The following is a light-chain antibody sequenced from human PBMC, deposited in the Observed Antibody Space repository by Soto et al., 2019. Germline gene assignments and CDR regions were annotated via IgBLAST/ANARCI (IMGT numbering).Light chain of an antibody. CDR3: AAWDDSLSGVV. CDR1: SSNIGSTF. J-gene: IGLJ2*01. Sequence: QSVLTQPPSASGTPGQRVTISWSGSSSNIGSTFVYWYQQLPGTAPTLLIYRDDQRPSGVADRFFGSKSGTSASLAITGLRSEDEADYYCAAWDDSLSGVVIGGGTQLTVL. CDR2: RDD. V-gene: IGLV1-47*01.